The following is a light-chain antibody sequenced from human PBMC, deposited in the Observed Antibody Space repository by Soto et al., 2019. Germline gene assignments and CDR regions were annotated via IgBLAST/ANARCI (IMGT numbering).Light chain of an antibody. CDR1: QGISSY. CDR2: AAS. V-gene: IGKV1-9*01. J-gene: IGKJ2*01. CDR3: QQLNSYSYT. Sequence: DIQLTQSPSFLSASVGDRVTITCRASQGISSYLAWYQQKPGKAPKLLIYAASTLQSGVPSSFSVSGSGTEFTLTISSLQPEDFATYYCQQLNSYSYTVGQGTKLEIK.